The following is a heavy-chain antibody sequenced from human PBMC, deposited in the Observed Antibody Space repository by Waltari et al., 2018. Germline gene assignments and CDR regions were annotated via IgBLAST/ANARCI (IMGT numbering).Heavy chain of an antibody. Sequence: QVQLVESGGGVVQPGRSLRLSCAASGFTFSSYGMHWVRQAPGKGLEWVAVIWYDGSNKYYVDSVKCRFTISRDNSKNTLYLQMNSLRAEDTAVYYCARASSRVVVAATVDYWGQGTLVTVSS. J-gene: IGHJ4*02. CDR2: IWYDGSNK. D-gene: IGHD2-15*01. CDR1: GFTFSSYG. V-gene: IGHV3-33*01. CDR3: ARASSRVVVAATVDY.